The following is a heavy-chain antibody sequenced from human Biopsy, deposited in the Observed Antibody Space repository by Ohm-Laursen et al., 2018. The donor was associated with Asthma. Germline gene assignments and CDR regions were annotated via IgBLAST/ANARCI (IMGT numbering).Heavy chain of an antibody. J-gene: IGHJ6*02. CDR2: ISVYNGNT. V-gene: IGHV1-18*01. Sequence: ASVKASCKTSGYTFNSAGITWVRQAPGQGLEWMGWISVYNGNTKVAQKLQDRVTMITETSTSTAYMELRSLRSDDTAVYFCARAVDYSHYYGIDVWGQGTTVTVS. CDR3: ARAVDYSHYYGIDV. CDR1: GYTFNSAG. D-gene: IGHD3-10*01.